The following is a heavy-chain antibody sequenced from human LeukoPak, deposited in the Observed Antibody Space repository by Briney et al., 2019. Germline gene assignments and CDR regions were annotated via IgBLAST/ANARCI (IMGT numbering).Heavy chain of an antibody. V-gene: IGHV3-64*01. CDR2: ISSTGGST. CDR3: AREWVEYSNTWSHFDY. J-gene: IGHJ4*02. D-gene: IGHD6-13*01. Sequence: GGSLRLSCAGSGFTFSSFAMHWVRQAPGKGLESVSAISSTGGSTYYANSVKGRFTISRDNSKNTLYLQMGSLRAEDMAVYYCAREWVEYSNTWSHFDYWGQGTLVTVSS. CDR1: GFTFSSFA.